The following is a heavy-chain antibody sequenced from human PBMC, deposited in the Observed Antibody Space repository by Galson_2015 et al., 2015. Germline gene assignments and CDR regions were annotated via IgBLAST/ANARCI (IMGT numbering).Heavy chain of an antibody. J-gene: IGHJ3*02. CDR3: ARPVGISGSYRSAFDI. D-gene: IGHD1-26*01. Sequence: QSGAEVKKPGESLKISCKGSGYGFTSYWIGWVRQMPGKGLEWMGIIYPGDSDTRYSPSFQGQVTISADKSISTAYLQWSSLKASDTAMYYCARPVGISGSYRSAFDIWGQGTMVTVSS. CDR2: IYPGDSDT. V-gene: IGHV5-51*01. CDR1: GYGFTSYW.